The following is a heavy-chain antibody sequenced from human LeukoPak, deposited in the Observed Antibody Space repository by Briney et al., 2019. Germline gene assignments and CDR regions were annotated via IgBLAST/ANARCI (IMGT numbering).Heavy chain of an antibody. V-gene: IGHV4-61*02. CDR1: GGSISSGSYY. CDR3: ARDYTLIGPGSHDAFDI. D-gene: IGHD1-26*01. J-gene: IGHJ3*02. Sequence: PSQTLSLTCTVSGGSISSGSYYWSWIRQPAGKGLEWIGRIYTSGSTNYNPSLKSRVTISVDTSKNQFSLKLSSVTAADTAVYYCARDYTLIGPGSHDAFDIWGQGTMVTVSS. CDR2: IYTSGST.